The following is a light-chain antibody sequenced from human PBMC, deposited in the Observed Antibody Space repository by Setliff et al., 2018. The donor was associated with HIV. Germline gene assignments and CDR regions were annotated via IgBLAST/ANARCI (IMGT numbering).Light chain of an antibody. CDR2: DVT. CDR1: NSDVGGYDY. Sequence: QSALAQPRSVSGSPGQSVTISCTGSNSDVGGYDYVSWYQHHPGKAPKLIIYDVTKRPSGVPHLFSGSKSGNTASLTISGLQAENEADYYCCSYAGGYTWVFGGGTQLTV. CDR3: CSYAGGYTWV. V-gene: IGLV2-11*01. J-gene: IGLJ2*01.